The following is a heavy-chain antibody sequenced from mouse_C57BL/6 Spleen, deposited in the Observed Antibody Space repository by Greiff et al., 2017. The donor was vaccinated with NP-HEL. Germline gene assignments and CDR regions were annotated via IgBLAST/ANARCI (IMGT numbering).Heavy chain of an antibody. CDR3: ARRRSITTVVATEYYFDY. CDR2: IYPGSGST. CDR1: SYTFTSYW. Sequence: VQLQQSGAELVKPGASVKMSCKASSYTFTSYWITWVKQRPGQGLEWIGDIYPGSGSTNYNEKFKSKATLTVDTSSSTAYMQLSSLTSEDSAVYYCARRRSITTVVATEYYFDYWGQGTTLTVSS. J-gene: IGHJ2*01. V-gene: IGHV1-55*01. D-gene: IGHD1-1*01.